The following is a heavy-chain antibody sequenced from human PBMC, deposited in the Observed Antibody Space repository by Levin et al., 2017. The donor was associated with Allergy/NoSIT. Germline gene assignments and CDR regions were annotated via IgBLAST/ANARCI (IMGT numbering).Heavy chain of an antibody. J-gene: IGHJ5*02. Sequence: SQTLSLTCAVYGGSLSGYYWSWIRQPPEKGLEWIGRINDGGSTNYNPSLKTRVSISVDTSKKQLSLKLNSVTAADTARYYCARGDLSQDISGFFWEAQSYHWFAPWGQGTLVTVSS. CDR1: GGSLSGYY. CDR3: ARGDLSQDISGFFWEAQSYHWFAP. V-gene: IGHV4-34*01. D-gene: IGHD3-22*01. CDR2: INDGGST.